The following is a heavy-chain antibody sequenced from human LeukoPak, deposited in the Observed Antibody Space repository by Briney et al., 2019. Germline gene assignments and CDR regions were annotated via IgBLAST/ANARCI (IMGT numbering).Heavy chain of an antibody. J-gene: IGHJ4*02. CDR1: GFTFSVYS. D-gene: IGHD6-19*01. Sequence: PGGSLRLSCAASGFTFSVYSMNWVRQAPGKGLEWVSYISSSSSTIHYADSVKGRFTISRDNAKNSLYLQMNSLRAEDTAVYYCARGSIAVVGYWGQGTLVTVSS. CDR3: ARGSIAVVGY. V-gene: IGHV3-48*04. CDR2: ISSSSSTI.